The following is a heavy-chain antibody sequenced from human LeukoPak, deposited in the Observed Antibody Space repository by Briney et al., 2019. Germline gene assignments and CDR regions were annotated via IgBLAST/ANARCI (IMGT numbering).Heavy chain of an antibody. V-gene: IGHV3-11*04. Sequence: PGGSLRLSCAASGFTFSDYYMSWIRQAPGKGLEWVSYISSSGSTIYYADSVKGRFTISRDNAKNSLYLQMNSLRAEDTAVYYCASGQQQLVREYYFDYWGQGTLVTVSS. CDR3: ASGQQQLVREYYFDY. D-gene: IGHD6-13*01. J-gene: IGHJ4*02. CDR1: GFTFSDYY. CDR2: ISSSGSTI.